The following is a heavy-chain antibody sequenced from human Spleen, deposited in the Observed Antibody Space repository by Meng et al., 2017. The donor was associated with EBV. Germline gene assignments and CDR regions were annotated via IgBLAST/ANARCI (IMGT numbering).Heavy chain of an antibody. CDR3: ARDRRDGYNDLDY. V-gene: IGHV1-46*01. J-gene: IGHJ4*02. CDR2: FNPNGGST. D-gene: IGHD5-24*01. CDR1: GYSYTNYY. Sequence: QVQLVQSGTEVKKPXASVKVSGKAFGYSYTNYYIHWVRQAPGQGLEWMGIFNPNGGSTSSAQKFQGRVTMTGDTSTSTVYMELSNLRSDDTAMYYCARDRRDGYNDLDYWGQGTLVNVSS.